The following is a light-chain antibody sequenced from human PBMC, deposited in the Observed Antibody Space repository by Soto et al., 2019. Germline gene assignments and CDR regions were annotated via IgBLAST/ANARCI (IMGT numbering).Light chain of an antibody. J-gene: IGLJ2*01. CDR3: CSYGRSVV. CDR2: EAS. V-gene: IGLV2-23*01. CDR1: SNDVGTYNL. Sequence: QSALTQPASVSGSPGQSITISCTGISNDVGTYNLVSWYQHHPGKAPKLIIYEASKRPSGVPNRFSGSKSGNTASLTISGLPAEEEADYSCCSYGRSVVFGGGTNLPAL.